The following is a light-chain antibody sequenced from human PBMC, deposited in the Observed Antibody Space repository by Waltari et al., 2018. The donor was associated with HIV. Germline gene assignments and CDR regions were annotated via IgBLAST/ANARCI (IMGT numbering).Light chain of an antibody. CDR2: WAS. Sequence: DIVMTQYPDSLAVSLGERATINCKSSQSVLFSSNNKNYLAWYQQKPGQPPKLLIYWASTREFGVPDRFSASGSSTDFTLTISSLQAEDVAAYYCQQYYSTPHTFGQGTKLEIK. V-gene: IGKV4-1*01. J-gene: IGKJ2*01. CDR1: QSVLFSSNNKNY. CDR3: QQYYSTPHT.